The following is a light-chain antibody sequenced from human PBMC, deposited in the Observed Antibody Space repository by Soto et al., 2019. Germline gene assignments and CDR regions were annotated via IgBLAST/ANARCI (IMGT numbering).Light chain of an antibody. V-gene: IGKV3-11*01. CDR3: QQYNNWPLT. CDR2: DAS. CDR1: QSISTY. J-gene: IGKJ4*01. Sequence: EIVLTQSPATLSLSPGERATLSCRASQSISTYLAWYQQKPGQPPRLLIYDASHRATGIPARFGGSGSGTDFTLTISNLEPEDFEVYYCQQYNNWPLTLGGGTKVDIK.